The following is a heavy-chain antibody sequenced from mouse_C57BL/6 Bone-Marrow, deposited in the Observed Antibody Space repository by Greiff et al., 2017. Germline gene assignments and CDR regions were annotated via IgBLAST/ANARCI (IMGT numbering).Heavy chain of an antibody. CDR1: GFNIKDDY. CDR2: IDPENGDT. J-gene: IGHJ3*01. V-gene: IGHV14-4*01. CDR3: TTNGVGPSWFAD. Sequence: VQLQQSGAELVRPGASVKLSCTASGFNIKDDYMHWVKQRPEQGLEWIGWIDPENGDTEYASKFQGKATITADTSSNTAYLQLSSLTSEDTAVYYCTTNGVGPSWFADWGQGTLVTVSA.